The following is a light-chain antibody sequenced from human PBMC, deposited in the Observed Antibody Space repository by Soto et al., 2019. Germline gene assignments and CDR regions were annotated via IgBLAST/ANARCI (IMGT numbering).Light chain of an antibody. CDR1: TGAVTSTHY. CDR3: LLSYSCARSHV. V-gene: IGLV7-46*01. CDR2: ETS. Sequence: QAVVTQQPSLTVSPGGTVTLTCGASTGAVTSTHYPYWFQQKPGQAPRTLIYETSNKYSWTPTRFSGSLLGGKAALTLSGAQAEDEAEYYCLLSYSCARSHVFGSGTKLTVL. J-gene: IGLJ1*01.